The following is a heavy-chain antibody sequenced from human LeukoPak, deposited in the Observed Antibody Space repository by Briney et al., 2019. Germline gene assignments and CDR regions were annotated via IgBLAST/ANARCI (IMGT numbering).Heavy chain of an antibody. CDR2: IYYSGST. Sequence: SETLSLTCTVSGGSISSGGYYWSWIRQHPGKGLEWIGYIYYSGSTYYNPSLKSRVTISVDTSKNQFSLKLSSVTAADTAVYYCATSTVTKYYFDYGGQGTLVTVSS. D-gene: IGHD4-11*01. CDR1: GGSISSGGYY. J-gene: IGHJ4*02. V-gene: IGHV4-31*03. CDR3: ATSTVTKYYFDY.